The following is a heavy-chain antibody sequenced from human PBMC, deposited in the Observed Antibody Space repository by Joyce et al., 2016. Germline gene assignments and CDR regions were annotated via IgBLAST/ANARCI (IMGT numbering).Heavy chain of an antibody. Sequence: QVQLQESGPGLVKPSEPLSLTCTVSGASVSSGSSYWSWIRQPPGKGLEWIGYIYYSGSTNYNPSLKSRVTISVDTSKNQFSLKLSSVTAADTAVYYCARDKRWLDLDYWGQGTLVTVSS. V-gene: IGHV4-61*01. CDR3: ARDKRWLDLDY. CDR2: IYYSGST. D-gene: IGHD6-19*01. CDR1: GASVSSGSSY. J-gene: IGHJ4*02.